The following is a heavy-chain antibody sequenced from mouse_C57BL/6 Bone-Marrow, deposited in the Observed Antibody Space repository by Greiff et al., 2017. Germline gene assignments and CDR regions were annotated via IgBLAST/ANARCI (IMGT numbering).Heavy chain of an antibody. J-gene: IGHJ2*01. CDR3: ARPLYYGSSDYYFDY. CDR2: IYPGDGDT. CDR1: GYAFSSSW. Sequence: QVQLKESGPELVKPGASVKISCKASGYAFSSSWMNWVKQRPGKGLEWIGRIYPGDGDTNYNGKFKGKATLTADKSSSTAYMQLSSLTSEDSAVYFCARPLYYGSSDYYFDYWGQGTTLTVSS. V-gene: IGHV1-82*01. D-gene: IGHD1-1*01.